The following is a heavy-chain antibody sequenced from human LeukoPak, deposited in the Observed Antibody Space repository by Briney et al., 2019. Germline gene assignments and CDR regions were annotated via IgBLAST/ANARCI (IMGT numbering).Heavy chain of an antibody. CDR1: GFTFRSYS. CDR3: ARDNSGTYRVFDY. CDR2: ITSRNTDI. J-gene: IGHJ4*02. Sequence: GGSLRLSCAASGFTFRSYSMNWVRQAPGKGLEWVSSITSRNTDIYYADSVKGRFTISRDIAKNSLYLQLNSLRVEDTAVYYCARDNSGTYRVFDYWGQGTLVTVSS. D-gene: IGHD1-26*01. V-gene: IGHV3-21*01.